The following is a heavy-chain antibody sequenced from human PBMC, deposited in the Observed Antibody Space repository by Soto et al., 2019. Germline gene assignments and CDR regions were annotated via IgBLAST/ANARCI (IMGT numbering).Heavy chain of an antibody. CDR3: AKDYYYGSGSYYDQQQFDY. CDR2: ISASGGST. CDR1: GFTFNNYW. D-gene: IGHD3-10*01. V-gene: IGHV3-23*01. Sequence: GGSLRLSCAASGFTFNNYWMHWVRQAPGKGLEWVSAISASGGSTYYADSVKGRFTISRDNSKNTLYVQMNSLRVEDTAVYYCAKDYYYGSGSYYDQQQFDYWGQGTLVTVSS. J-gene: IGHJ4*02.